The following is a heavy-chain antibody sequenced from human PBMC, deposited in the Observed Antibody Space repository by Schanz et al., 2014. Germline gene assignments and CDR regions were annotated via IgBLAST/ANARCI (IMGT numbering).Heavy chain of an antibody. V-gene: IGHV3-48*04. CDR3: ASSRTRYCSSTSCVPGAFDF. Sequence: VQLVESGGDLVKPGGSLRLSCEASGFTFSNYGMNWVRQAPEKGLEWVSSIISTGGTIYYVDSVRGRFTISRDNAKNSLYLQMNSLRVDDTAVYYCASSRTRYCSSTSCVPGAFDFWGQGTLVTVSS. D-gene: IGHD2-2*01. CDR1: GFTFSNYG. J-gene: IGHJ3*01. CDR2: IISTGGTI.